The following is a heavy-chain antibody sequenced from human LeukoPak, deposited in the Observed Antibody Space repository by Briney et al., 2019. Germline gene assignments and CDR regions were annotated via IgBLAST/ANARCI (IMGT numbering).Heavy chain of an antibody. CDR2: INPNSGGT. CDR1: GYTFTSYD. Sequence: GASVKVSCKASGYTFTSYDINWVRQATGQGLEWMGWINPNSGGTNYAQKFQGRVTMTRDTSISTAYMELSRLRSDDTAVYYCARDDRLRVDTAMVGAFDIWGQGTMVTVSS. D-gene: IGHD5-18*01. J-gene: IGHJ3*02. CDR3: ARDDRLRVDTAMVGAFDI. V-gene: IGHV1-2*02.